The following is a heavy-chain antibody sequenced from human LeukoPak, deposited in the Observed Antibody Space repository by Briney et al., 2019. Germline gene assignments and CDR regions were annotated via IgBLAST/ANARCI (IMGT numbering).Heavy chain of an antibody. Sequence: GGSMRLSCAASGFTFSSYAMSWVRQAPGKGLEWVSTISGGGGSTYYADSVKGQFTISRDNSKNTLYLQMNSLRAEDTAVYYCAKLWFGELCQFDYWGQGTLVTVSS. CDR3: AKLWFGELCQFDY. CDR2: ISGGGGST. D-gene: IGHD3-10*01. J-gene: IGHJ4*02. CDR1: GFTFSSYA. V-gene: IGHV3-23*01.